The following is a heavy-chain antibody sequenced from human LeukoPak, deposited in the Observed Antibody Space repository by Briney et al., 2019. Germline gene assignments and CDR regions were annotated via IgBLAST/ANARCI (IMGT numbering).Heavy chain of an antibody. CDR3: ARDTSSASGSYYDL. Sequence: SETLSLTCTVSGGSISSHYWSWIRQPPGKGLEWIGYIYYSGSTNHNPSLKSRVTISVDTSKNQFSLKLSSVTAADTAVYYCARDTSSASGSYYDLWGQGTLVTVSS. CDR1: GGSISSHY. J-gene: IGHJ5*02. CDR2: IYYSGST. V-gene: IGHV4-59*11. D-gene: IGHD1-26*01.